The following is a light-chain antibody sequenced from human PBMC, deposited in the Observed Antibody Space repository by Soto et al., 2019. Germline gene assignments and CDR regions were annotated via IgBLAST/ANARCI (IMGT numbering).Light chain of an antibody. CDR3: QPYNNWPQT. J-gene: IGKJ3*01. CDR2: GAS. CDR1: QSVSSK. V-gene: IGKV3-15*01. Sequence: ETVMTQSPATLSVSPGERATFSCRASQSVSSKLAWYQQKVCQAPRLLIYGASARATGIPARFSGSGSGTDFTLTISSLQCEDVALYYCQPYNNWPQTFGPGTKVDIK.